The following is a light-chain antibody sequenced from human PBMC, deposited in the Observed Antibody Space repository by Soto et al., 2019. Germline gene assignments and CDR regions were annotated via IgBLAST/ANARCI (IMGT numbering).Light chain of an antibody. V-gene: IGKV1-39*01. CDR1: QSISSY. Sequence: DILMTQSPSSLSSSVGERVTITCRASQSISSYLNWYQQKPGKAPKLLIYAASSLQSGVPSRFSGSGSGTDFTLTISSLQPEDFATYYCQQSYSTPHTFGPGTKVEIK. CDR3: QQSYSTPHT. CDR2: AAS. J-gene: IGKJ1*01.